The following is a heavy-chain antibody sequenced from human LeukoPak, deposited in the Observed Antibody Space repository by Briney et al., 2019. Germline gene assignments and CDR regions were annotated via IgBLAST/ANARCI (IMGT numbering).Heavy chain of an antibody. CDR1: GFTFSSYG. D-gene: IGHD6-19*01. Sequence: GGSLRLSCAASGFTFSSYGMHWVRQAPGKGLEWVAFIRYDGSNKYYADSVKGRFTISRDNSKNTLYLQMNSLRAEDTAVYYCAMTASVAVTYYYYYYMDVWGKGTTVTISS. CDR2: IRYDGSNK. V-gene: IGHV3-30*02. J-gene: IGHJ6*03. CDR3: AMTASVAVTYYYYYYMDV.